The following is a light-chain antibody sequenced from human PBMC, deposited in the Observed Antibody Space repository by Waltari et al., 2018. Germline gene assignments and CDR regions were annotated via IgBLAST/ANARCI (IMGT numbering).Light chain of an antibody. J-gene: IGKJ1*01. Sequence: EMVMTQSPATLSVSPGERATLSCRASQSVSSDLAWYQQKPGQAPRLLIYGASTRAGGIPARFSGSGSGKEFTLTISSLQSEDFAVYYCQQYNNWPPGTLGQGTRVEIK. CDR3: QQYNNWPPGT. CDR2: GAS. CDR1: QSVSSD. V-gene: IGKV3-15*01.